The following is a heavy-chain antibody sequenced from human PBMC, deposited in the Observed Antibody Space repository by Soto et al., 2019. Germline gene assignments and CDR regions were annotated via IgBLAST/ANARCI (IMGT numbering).Heavy chain of an antibody. CDR3: ARGVGSSSWWFDP. Sequence: ASVKVSCKASGYSFTSYGFSWVRQAPGQGLEWMGWINPNSGGTNYAQKFQGRVTMTRDTSISTAYMELGSLRSEDTAVYYCARGVGSSSWWFDPWGQGTLVTVSS. V-gene: IGHV1-2*02. CDR1: GYSFTSYG. D-gene: IGHD6-13*01. CDR2: INPNSGGT. J-gene: IGHJ5*02.